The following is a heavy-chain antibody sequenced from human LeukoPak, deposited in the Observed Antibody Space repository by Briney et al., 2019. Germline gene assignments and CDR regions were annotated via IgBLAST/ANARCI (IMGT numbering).Heavy chain of an antibody. Sequence: SETLSLTCTVSGGSISSSSYYWGWIRQPPGKGLEWIGSIYYSGSTYYNPSLKSRVTISVDTSKNQFSLKLSSVTAADTAVYYCARRYLVGATGVYWGQGTLVTVS. CDR3: ARRYLVGATGVY. D-gene: IGHD1-26*01. J-gene: IGHJ4*02. CDR2: IYYSGST. CDR1: GGSISSSSYY. V-gene: IGHV4-39*01.